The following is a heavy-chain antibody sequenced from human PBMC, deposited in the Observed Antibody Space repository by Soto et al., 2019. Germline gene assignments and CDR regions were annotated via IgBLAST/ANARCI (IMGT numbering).Heavy chain of an antibody. D-gene: IGHD3-9*01. CDR1: GGTFSSYT. Sequence: QVQLVQSGAEVKKPGSSVKVSCKASGGTFSSYTISWVRQAPGQGLEWMGRIIPILGIANYAQKFQGRVTITADQSTSTAYMELSSLRSEDTAVYYCARWPLTGSTYGMDVWGQGTTVTVSS. CDR2: IIPILGIA. J-gene: IGHJ6*02. CDR3: ARWPLTGSTYGMDV. V-gene: IGHV1-69*02.